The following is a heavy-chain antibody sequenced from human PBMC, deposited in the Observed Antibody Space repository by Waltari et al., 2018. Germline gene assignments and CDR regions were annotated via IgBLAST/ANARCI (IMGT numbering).Heavy chain of an antibody. Sequence: QVQLVQSGAEVKKPGASVKVSCKVSGYTLTDLFMHWVRQAPGKGLEWMGGFDPEDGETIYAQMFQGRVTMTEDTSTDTAYMELSSLRSEDTAVYYCTTPRGYSYVNPGSRQFDYWGQGTLVTVSS. D-gene: IGHD5-18*01. J-gene: IGHJ4*02. CDR2: FDPEDGET. CDR1: GYTLTDLF. V-gene: IGHV1-24*01. CDR3: TTPRGYSYVNPGSRQFDY.